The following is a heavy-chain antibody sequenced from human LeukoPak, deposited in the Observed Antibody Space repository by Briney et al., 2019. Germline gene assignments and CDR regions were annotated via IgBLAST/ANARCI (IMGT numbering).Heavy chain of an antibody. CDR2: INPNSGGT. V-gene: IGHV1-2*02. Sequence: ASVKVSCRASGYTFTGYYMHWVRQAPGQGLEWMGWINPNSGGTNYAQKFQGRVTMTRDTSISTAYMELSRLRSDDTAVYYCARAGVLRYFDWLMSNYYYYGMDVWGQGTTVTVSS. D-gene: IGHD3-9*01. CDR3: ARAGVLRYFDWLMSNYYYYGMDV. J-gene: IGHJ6*02. CDR1: GYTFTGYY.